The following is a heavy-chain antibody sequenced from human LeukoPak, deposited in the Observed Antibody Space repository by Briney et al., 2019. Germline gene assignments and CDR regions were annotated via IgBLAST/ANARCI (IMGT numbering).Heavy chain of an antibody. CDR1: GGSINSYY. J-gene: IGHJ4*02. Sequence: SETLSLTCTVPGGSINSYYWSWIRQPAGKGLEWIGCVYSSGNTNYNPSLKSRVSMSVDTSKNQFSLKLTSVTAADTAVYYCARGGKATVVTMWGQGILVTVSS. CDR3: ARGGKATVVTM. V-gene: IGHV4-4*07. CDR2: VYSSGNT. D-gene: IGHD4-23*01.